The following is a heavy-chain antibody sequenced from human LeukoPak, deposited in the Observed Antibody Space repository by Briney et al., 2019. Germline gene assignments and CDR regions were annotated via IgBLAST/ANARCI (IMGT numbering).Heavy chain of an antibody. D-gene: IGHD3-9*01. V-gene: IGHV3-33*01. CDR1: GVTFSSYG. CDR3: ARDDILSDENGFDM. CDR2: IGSDGRNK. J-gene: IGHJ3*02. Sequence: GGSLRLSCDASGVTFSSYGIHWVRQTPAKGLEWVAVIGSDGRNKFYADSVTGRFSVSRDNSKNTPFLQMNSLRAEDTGVYFCARDDILSDENGFDMWGRGTMVTVSS.